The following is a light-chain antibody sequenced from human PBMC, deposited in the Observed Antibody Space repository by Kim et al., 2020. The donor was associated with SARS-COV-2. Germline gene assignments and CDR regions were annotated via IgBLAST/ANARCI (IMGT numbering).Light chain of an antibody. J-gene: IGLJ3*02. CDR2: DVS. Sequence: GQSITISCTGTSSDVGGYNYVSWYKQHPGKAPKLMIYDVSKRPSGVSNRFSGSKSGNTASLTISGLQAEDEADYYCSSYTSSSTLTFGGGTQLTVL. V-gene: IGLV2-14*04. CDR1: SSDVGGYNY. CDR3: SSYTSSSTLT.